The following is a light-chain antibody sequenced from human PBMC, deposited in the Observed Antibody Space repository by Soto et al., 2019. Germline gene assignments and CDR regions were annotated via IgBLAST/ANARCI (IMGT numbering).Light chain of an antibody. CDR1: SGHSSYA. CDR3: QTWGTGIRV. V-gene: IGLV4-69*01. CDR2: LNNDGTH. J-gene: IGLJ3*02. Sequence: QPVLTQSPSASASLGASVKLTCTLSSGHSSYAIAWHQQLPEKGPRYLMELNNDGTHTKGDGIPDRFSGSSSGSERYLIISSLQSEDEADYYCQTWGTGIRVFGGGTKLTVL.